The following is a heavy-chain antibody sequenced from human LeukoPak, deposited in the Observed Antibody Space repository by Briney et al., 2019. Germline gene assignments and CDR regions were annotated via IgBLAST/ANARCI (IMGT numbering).Heavy chain of an antibody. D-gene: IGHD3-16*01. Sequence: GESLKISCKGSGYSFTSYCIGWVRQMPGKGLEWMGIIYPGDSDTRYSPSFQGQVTISADKSISTAYLQWSSLKGSDTAMYYCARRERSGGVAATIIDYWGQGTLVTVSS. V-gene: IGHV5-51*01. CDR2: IYPGDSDT. J-gene: IGHJ4*02. CDR1: GYSFTSYC. CDR3: ARRERSGGVAATIIDY.